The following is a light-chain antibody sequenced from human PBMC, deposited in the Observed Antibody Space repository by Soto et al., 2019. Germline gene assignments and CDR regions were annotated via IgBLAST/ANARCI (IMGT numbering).Light chain of an antibody. V-gene: IGKV4-1*01. CDR2: WAS. Sequence: DIVMTQSPDSLAVSLGERATINCKSSQSVLYSSNNKNYLAWYQQKPGQPPKLLIYWASTREFGVPDRISGSGSGTDFILTISSLQAEDVAVYYCQQYYSTPRTFGQGTKVEIK. CDR3: QQYYSTPRT. J-gene: IGKJ1*01. CDR1: QSVLYSSNNKNY.